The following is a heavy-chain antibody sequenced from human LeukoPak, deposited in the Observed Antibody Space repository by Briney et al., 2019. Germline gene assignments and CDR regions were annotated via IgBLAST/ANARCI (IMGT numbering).Heavy chain of an antibody. V-gene: IGHV3-23*01. D-gene: IGHD3-22*01. CDR1: EFTFSSYA. J-gene: IGHJ4*02. CDR3: AKDEAYDSSGYSGDF. CDR2: ISSSGGST. Sequence: GGPLRLSCAASEFTFSSYAMNWVRQAPGKGLEWVSIISSSGGSTYYADSVKGRFTISRDNSKNTLYLQMDSLRAEDTAVYYCAKDEAYDSSGYSGDFWGQGTLVTVSS.